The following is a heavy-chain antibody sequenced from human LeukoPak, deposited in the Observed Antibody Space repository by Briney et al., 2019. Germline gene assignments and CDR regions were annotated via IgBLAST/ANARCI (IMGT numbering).Heavy chain of an antibody. CDR2: VYPGDSHT. J-gene: IGHJ1*01. V-gene: IGHV5-51*01. CDR1: GYSFNTYW. CDR3: ARLSGGSWAKTEYFPD. Sequence: GESLTISCKASGYSFNTYWIGWVRQKPGKGLEWMAIVYPGDSHTRYSPSFEGHFTISADKTVTTAYLQWSSLEASDTAVYYCARLSGGSWAKTEYFPDWGQGTLVIVSS. D-gene: IGHD7-27*01.